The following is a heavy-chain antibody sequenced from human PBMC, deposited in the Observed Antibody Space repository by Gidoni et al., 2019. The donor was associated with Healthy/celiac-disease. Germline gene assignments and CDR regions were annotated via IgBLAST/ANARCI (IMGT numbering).Heavy chain of an antibody. J-gene: IGHJ4*02. D-gene: IGHD3-16*01. CDR1: GGSISSYY. V-gene: IGHV4-4*07. CDR3: AREKDGGRWLQSSQTLDY. Sequence: QVQLQESGTGLVKPSETLSLTCTVSGGSISSYYWSWIRQPAGKGLEWIGRIYTSGSTNYNPSLKSRVTMSVDTSNNQFSLKLSSVTAADTAVYYCAREKDGGRWLQSSQTLDYWGQGTLVTVSS. CDR2: IYTSGST.